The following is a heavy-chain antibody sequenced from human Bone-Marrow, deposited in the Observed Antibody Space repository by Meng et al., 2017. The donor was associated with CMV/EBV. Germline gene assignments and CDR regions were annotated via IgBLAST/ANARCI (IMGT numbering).Heavy chain of an antibody. D-gene: IGHD6-13*01. V-gene: IGHV3-21*01. J-gene: IGHJ3*02. CDR3: ARGTYSSSWYWVGAFDI. Sequence: GGSLRLSCAASGFTFSGFAMTWVRQAPGKGLEWVSSISSSSYIYYADSVKGRFTISRDNAKNSLYLQMNSLRAEDTAVYYCARGTYSSSWYWVGAFDIWGQGTTVTVSS. CDR2: ISSSSYI. CDR1: GFTFSGFA.